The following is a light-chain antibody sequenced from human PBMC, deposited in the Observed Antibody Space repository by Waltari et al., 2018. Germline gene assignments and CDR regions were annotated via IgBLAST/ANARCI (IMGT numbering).Light chain of an antibody. CDR2: EVS. V-gene: IGLV2-14*01. J-gene: IGLJ1*01. Sequence: QSALTQPASVSVSPGQSITISCSGTDSDVGSYDFVSWYQQHQGKAPHLIIYEVSNRPSGISNRFSASKSGNTASLTISGLQAEDEADYYCSSYTTSSAPGVFGTGTRVTVL. CDR3: SSYTTSSAPGV. CDR1: DSDVGSYDF.